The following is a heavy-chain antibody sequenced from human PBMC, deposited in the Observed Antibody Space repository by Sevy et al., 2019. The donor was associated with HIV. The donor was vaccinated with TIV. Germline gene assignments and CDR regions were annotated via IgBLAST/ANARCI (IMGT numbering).Heavy chain of an antibody. D-gene: IGHD6-13*01. CDR2: VRSRGGST. CDR3: AKEGAAIAFPYFDY. J-gene: IGHJ4*02. CDR1: GFSFSGYA. Sequence: GGSLRLSCAASGFSFSGYAMSWVRQAPGKGLEWVSGVRSRGGSTFYADSVKGRFSISRDNSKNTLYLQMNSLRAEDTAVYYCAKEGAAIAFPYFDYWGQGTLVTVSS. V-gene: IGHV3-23*01.